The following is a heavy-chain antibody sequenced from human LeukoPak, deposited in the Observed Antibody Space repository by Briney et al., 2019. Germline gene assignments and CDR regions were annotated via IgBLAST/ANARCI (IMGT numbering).Heavy chain of an antibody. CDR1: GYTFTSYD. CDR2: MNPISGNT. J-gene: IGHJ6*04. CDR3: ARVMSATEYTNSWYRYYYYYSMDV. D-gene: IGHD6-13*01. Sequence: ASVKVSCKASGYTFTSYDINWVRQATGQGLEWMGWMNPISGNTGHPQKFQGRVTMTRKTSISTAYMELSSLTSEDTAVYYCARVMSATEYTNSWYRYYYYYSMDVWGKGTTVTISS. V-gene: IGHV1-8*01.